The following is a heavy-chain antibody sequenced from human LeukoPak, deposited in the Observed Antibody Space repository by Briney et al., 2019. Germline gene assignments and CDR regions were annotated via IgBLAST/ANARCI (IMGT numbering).Heavy chain of an antibody. CDR1: GFTFSNYS. V-gene: IGHV3-21*01. Sequence: KSGGSLRLSCAASGFTFSNYSMHWVRQAPGKGLEWVSSISSSSSYIYYADSVKGRFTISRDNAKNSLYLQMNSLRAEDTAVYYCARWDGITMIVVAASHDAFDIWGQGTMVTVSS. J-gene: IGHJ3*02. CDR2: ISSSSSYI. CDR3: ARWDGITMIVVAASHDAFDI. D-gene: IGHD3-22*01.